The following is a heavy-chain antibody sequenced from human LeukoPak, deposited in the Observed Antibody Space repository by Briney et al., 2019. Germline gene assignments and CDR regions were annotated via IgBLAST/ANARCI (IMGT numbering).Heavy chain of an antibody. CDR1: GFTFSSYG. V-gene: IGHV3-30*18. J-gene: IGHJ4*02. Sequence: PGGSLRLSCAASGFTFSSYGMHWVRQAPGKGLEWVAVISYDGSNKYYADSVKGRFTISRDNSKNTLYLQMNSLRAEDTAVYYCAKDSSSGLAFDYWGQGTLVTVSS. CDR3: AKDSSSGLAFDY. D-gene: IGHD6-6*01. CDR2: ISYDGSNK.